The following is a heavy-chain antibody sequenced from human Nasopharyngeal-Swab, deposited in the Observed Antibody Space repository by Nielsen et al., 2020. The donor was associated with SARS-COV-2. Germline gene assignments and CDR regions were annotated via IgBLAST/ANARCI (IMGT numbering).Heavy chain of an antibody. Sequence: SCAASGFTFDDYAMHWVRQAPGKGLEWVSGISWNSGSIGYADSVKGRFTISRDNAKNSLYLRMNSLRAEDTALYYCAKDRDHYYDSSGYPMFDPWGQGTLVTVSS. CDR1: GFTFDDYA. J-gene: IGHJ5*02. CDR2: ISWNSGSI. CDR3: AKDRDHYYDSSGYPMFDP. V-gene: IGHV3-9*01. D-gene: IGHD3-22*01.